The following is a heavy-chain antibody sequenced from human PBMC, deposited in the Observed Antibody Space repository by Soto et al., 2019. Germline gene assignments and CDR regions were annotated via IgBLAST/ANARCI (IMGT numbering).Heavy chain of an antibody. Sequence: QVQLVESGGGVVQPGRSLRLSCAAYGFTFSSYGMHWVRQAPGKGLEWVAVISYDGSNKYYADSVKGRFTISRDNSKNTLYRQMNSLRAEDTAVYYCAKDREGRTYYDFWSRGGGGMDVWGEGTTVTVSS. CDR2: ISYDGSNK. CDR3: AKDREGRTYYDFWSRGGGGMDV. V-gene: IGHV3-30*18. D-gene: IGHD3-3*01. J-gene: IGHJ6*04. CDR1: GFTFSSYG.